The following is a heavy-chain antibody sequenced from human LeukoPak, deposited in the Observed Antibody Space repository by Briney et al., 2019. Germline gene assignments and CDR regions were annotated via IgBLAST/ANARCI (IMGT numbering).Heavy chain of an antibody. V-gene: IGHV3-21*01. Sequence: GGSLRLSCAASGFTFSSYSMNWVRQTPAKGLEWVSSMSSSSSGRYYADSVNGRCTISRDNANNSLYLQMNSLRAEDAAAYYCARDGPRVMITFGGVDRYFDYWGQGTLVTVYS. CDR1: GFTFSSYS. J-gene: IGHJ4*03. CDR2: MSSSSSGR. D-gene: IGHD3-16*01. CDR3: ARDGPRVMITFGGVDRYFDY.